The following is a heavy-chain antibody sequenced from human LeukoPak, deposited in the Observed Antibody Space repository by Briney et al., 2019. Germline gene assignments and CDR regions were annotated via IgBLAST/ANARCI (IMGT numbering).Heavy chain of an antibody. CDR1: GFTFSDSA. D-gene: IGHD6-6*01. Sequence: GGSLRLSCAASGFTFSDSAMHWVRQASGKGLEWVGRIRSKANGYATAYAVSVKGRFTISRDDSKNTAYLQMNSLKTEDTAVYYCTSNGVYSSSSGPDYWGQGALVTVSS. CDR3: TSNGVYSSSSGPDY. V-gene: IGHV3-73*01. J-gene: IGHJ4*02. CDR2: IRSKANGYAT.